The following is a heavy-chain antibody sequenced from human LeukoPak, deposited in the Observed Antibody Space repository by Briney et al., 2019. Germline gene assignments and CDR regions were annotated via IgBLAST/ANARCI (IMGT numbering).Heavy chain of an antibody. J-gene: IGHJ4*02. D-gene: IGHD6-6*01. Sequence: MGIINPSGGSTSYAQKFQGRVTMTRDTSTSTVYMELSSLRSEDTAVYYCARDLAQLRYFDYWGQGTLVTVSS. CDR3: ARDLAQLRYFDY. V-gene: IGHV1-46*01. CDR2: INPSGGST.